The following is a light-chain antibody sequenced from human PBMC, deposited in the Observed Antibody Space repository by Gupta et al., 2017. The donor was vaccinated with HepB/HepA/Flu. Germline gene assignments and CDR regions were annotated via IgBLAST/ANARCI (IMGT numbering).Light chain of an antibody. CDR2: AAS. CDR1: QGIRSE. Sequence: IQITQSPPSLSASVGDRVTITCRASQGIRSELGWYQQKPGKAPKLLIYAASNLESGVPARFSGSGSGTDFTLTISSLQPEDFATYYCLQDYNFPRTFGQGTKVEIK. V-gene: IGKV1-6*01. J-gene: IGKJ1*01. CDR3: LQDYNFPRT.